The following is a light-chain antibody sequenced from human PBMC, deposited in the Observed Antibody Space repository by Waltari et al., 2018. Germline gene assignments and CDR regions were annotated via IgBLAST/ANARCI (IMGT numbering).Light chain of an antibody. CDR3: QQYNYWPPAYS. Sequence: EIVMTQSPATLSMSPGERATLSCRASRYVGTSLAWYQQKPGQAPRRLIDDASARATGIPARFSGSGSGTEFTLTISSLQSEDFVVYYCQQYNYWPPAYSFGQGTKLEIK. V-gene: IGKV3-15*01. CDR1: RYVGTS. J-gene: IGKJ2*01. CDR2: DAS.